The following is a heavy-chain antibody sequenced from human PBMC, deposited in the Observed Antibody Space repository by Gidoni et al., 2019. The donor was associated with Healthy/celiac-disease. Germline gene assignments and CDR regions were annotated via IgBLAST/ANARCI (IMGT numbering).Heavy chain of an antibody. CDR1: GVTFSSYG. J-gene: IGHJ6*03. CDR2: IWYDGSNN. D-gene: IGHD2-2*01. V-gene: IGHV3-33*01. Sequence: QVQRVESGGGVVQPGRSLRLSCAASGVTFSSYGMHWVRQAPGKGLEWVAVIWYDGSNNYYADSVKGRFTISRDNSKNTLYLQMNSLRAEDTAVYYCARDFWYQLPYYYYYMDVWGKGTTVTVSS. CDR3: ARDFWYQLPYYYYYMDV.